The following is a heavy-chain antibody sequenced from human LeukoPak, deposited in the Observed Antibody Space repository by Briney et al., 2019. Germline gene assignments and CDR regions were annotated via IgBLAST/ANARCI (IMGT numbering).Heavy chain of an antibody. CDR1: GGSISSGSYY. J-gene: IGHJ4*02. CDR3: ARESYYYDSSGYYYFDY. CDR2: IYTSGST. Sequence: SETLSLTCTVSGGSISSGSYYWSWLRQPAGKGLEWIGRIYTSGSTNYNPSLKSRVTISVDTSKNQFSLKLSSVTAADTAVYYCARESYYYDSSGYYYFDYWGQGTLVTVSS. D-gene: IGHD3-22*01. V-gene: IGHV4-61*02.